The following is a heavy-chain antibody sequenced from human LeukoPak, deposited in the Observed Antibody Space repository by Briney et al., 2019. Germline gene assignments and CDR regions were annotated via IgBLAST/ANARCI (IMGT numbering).Heavy chain of an antibody. V-gene: IGHV3-48*01. CDR1: GFSFTAYS. CDR3: AGTFDS. CDR2: IGPGGDI. Sequence: PGGSLRLTCAASGFSFTAYSMNWVRQAPGRGLEWISYIGPGGDIYYADSVTGRFTVSRDTAKNSLYLQMNGLRVGDTAVYYCAGTFDSWGQGTLVTVSS. J-gene: IGHJ4*02.